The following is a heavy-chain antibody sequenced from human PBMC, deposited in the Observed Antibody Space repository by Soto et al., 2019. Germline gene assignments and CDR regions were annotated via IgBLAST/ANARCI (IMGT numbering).Heavy chain of an antibody. D-gene: IGHD3-3*01. V-gene: IGHV1-3*01. CDR3: ARGSFGLVKESRYFDY. CDR2: INAGNGNT. Sequence: GASVKVSCKASGYTFTSYAMHWVRQAPGQRLEWMGWINAGNGNTKYSQKFQGRVTITRDTSASTAYMELSSLRSEDTAVYYCARGSFGLVKESRYFDYWGQGTLVSVCS. J-gene: IGHJ4*02. CDR1: GYTFTSYA.